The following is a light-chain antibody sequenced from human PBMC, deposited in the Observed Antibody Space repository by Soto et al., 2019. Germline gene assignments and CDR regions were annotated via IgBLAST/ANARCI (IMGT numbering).Light chain of an antibody. V-gene: IGKV1D-13*01. J-gene: IGKJ5*01. Sequence: AIQLTQSPSSLSASVGDRVTITCRASQGISSAVAWYQQKPGKPPKLLMYDASSLESGVPPRVSGSGSGTDFTLSISSLQPEDFATYYCQQFNHYPLNFGQGTRLEIK. CDR1: QGISSA. CDR2: DAS. CDR3: QQFNHYPLN.